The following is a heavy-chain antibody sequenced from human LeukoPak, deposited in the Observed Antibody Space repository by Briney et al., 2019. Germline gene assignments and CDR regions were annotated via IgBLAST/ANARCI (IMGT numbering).Heavy chain of an antibody. V-gene: IGHV1-8*01. CDR3: ARGLEPYGDLPDAFDI. Sequence: ASVKVSCKASGYTFTSYDINWVRQATGQGLEWMGWMNPNSGNTGYAQKFQGRVTMTRNTSISTAYMELSSLRSEDTAVYYCARGLEPYGDLPDAFDIWGRGTMVTVSS. CDR1: GYTFTSYD. CDR2: MNPNSGNT. J-gene: IGHJ3*02. D-gene: IGHD4-17*01.